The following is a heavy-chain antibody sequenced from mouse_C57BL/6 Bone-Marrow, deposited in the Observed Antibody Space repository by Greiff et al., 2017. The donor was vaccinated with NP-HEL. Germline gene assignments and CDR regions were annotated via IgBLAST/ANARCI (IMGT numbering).Heavy chain of an antibody. CDR1: GYSFTDYN. V-gene: IGHV1-39*01. Sequence: EVKLMESGPELVKPGASVKISCKASGYSFTDYNMNWVKQSNGKSLEWIGVINPNYGTTSYNQKFKGKATLTVDQSSSTAYMQLNSLTSEDSAVYYCAHDGYYPYYFDYWGQGTTLTVSS. J-gene: IGHJ2*01. CDR3: AHDGYYPYYFDY. D-gene: IGHD2-3*01. CDR2: INPNYGTT.